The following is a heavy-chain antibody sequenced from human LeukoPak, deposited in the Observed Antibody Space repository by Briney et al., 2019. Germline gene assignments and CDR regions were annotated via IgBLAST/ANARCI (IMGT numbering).Heavy chain of an antibody. V-gene: IGHV3-33*01. CDR1: GFTFSSYG. CDR3: AREHRTLRAFDI. Sequence: GGSLRLSCAASGFTFSSYGMHWVRQAPGKGLEWVAVIWYDGSNKYYADSVKGRSTISRDNSKNTLYLQMNSLRAEDTAVYYCAREHRTLRAFDIWGQGTMVTVSS. J-gene: IGHJ3*02. CDR2: IWYDGSNK.